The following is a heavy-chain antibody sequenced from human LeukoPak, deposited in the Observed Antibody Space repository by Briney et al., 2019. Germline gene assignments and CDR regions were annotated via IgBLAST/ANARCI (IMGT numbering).Heavy chain of an antibody. CDR3: AREKSGGLWDY. V-gene: IGHV1-46*01. Sequence: ASVKVSCKSSGYTFTSYFLHWVRQAPGQGLEWTGIINTDRGDRNLAQKFHGRITMTRDTSTSTVCMELSGLISEDTAVYYCAREKSGGLWDYWGQGTLVTVSS. CDR1: GYTFTSYF. J-gene: IGHJ4*02. D-gene: IGHD2-15*01. CDR2: INTDRGDR.